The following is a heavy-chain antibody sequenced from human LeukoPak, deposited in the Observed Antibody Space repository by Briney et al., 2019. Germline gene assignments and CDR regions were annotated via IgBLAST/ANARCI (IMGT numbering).Heavy chain of an antibody. CDR3: ARVRWGGLYYFDY. V-gene: IGHV4-39*01. Sequence: SETLSLTCTVSGGSISSSSYWGWIRQPPGKGLEWIGSIFYSGSTYYNPSLKSRVTISVDTSKNQFSLKLTSVTAADTAVYYCARVRWGGLYYFDYWGQGTLVTVSS. CDR2: IFYSGST. D-gene: IGHD3-16*01. J-gene: IGHJ4*02. CDR1: GGSISSSSY.